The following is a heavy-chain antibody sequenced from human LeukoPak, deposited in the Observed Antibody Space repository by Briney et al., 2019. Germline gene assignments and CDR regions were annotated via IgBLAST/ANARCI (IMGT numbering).Heavy chain of an antibody. D-gene: IGHD4-17*01. J-gene: IGHJ6*02. V-gene: IGHV4-59*01. Sequence: SETLSLTRSVSGGSISTYYWSWIRQLPGKGLEWIGYIYYTGPTNYNPSLRSRVTISVDTSRNQFSLRLSSVTAADTAVYYCAREDPQTTVPEGMDVWGHGTTVIVSS. CDR1: GGSISTYY. CDR3: AREDPQTTVPEGMDV. CDR2: IYYTGPT.